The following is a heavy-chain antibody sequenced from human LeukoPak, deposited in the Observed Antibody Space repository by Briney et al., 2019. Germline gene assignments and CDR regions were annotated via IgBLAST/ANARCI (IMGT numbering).Heavy chain of an antibody. CDR3: ARTRGGNWFDP. CDR1: GGSISSYY. Sequence: PSETLSLTCTVSGGSISSYYWSWIRQPPGKGLEWIGYIYYSGSTNYNPSLKSRVTKSVDTSKNQFSLKLSSVTAANTAVYYCARTRGGNWFDPWGQGTLVTVSS. J-gene: IGHJ5*02. CDR2: IYYSGST. V-gene: IGHV4-59*01.